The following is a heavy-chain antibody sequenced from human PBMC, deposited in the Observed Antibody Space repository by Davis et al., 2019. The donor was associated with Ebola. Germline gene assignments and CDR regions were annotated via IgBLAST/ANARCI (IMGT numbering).Heavy chain of an antibody. Sequence: GGSLRLSCAASGFTFSNYAMHWVRQAPGKGLEWVAVISYDGSNKYYADSVKGRFTISSDNSKNTLYLQMNSLRAEDTAVYYCAKDPMVRGVIYYFDYWDQGTLVTVSS. CDR2: ISYDGSNK. J-gene: IGHJ4*02. D-gene: IGHD3-10*01. V-gene: IGHV3-30*04. CDR1: GFTFSNYA. CDR3: AKDPMVRGVIYYFDY.